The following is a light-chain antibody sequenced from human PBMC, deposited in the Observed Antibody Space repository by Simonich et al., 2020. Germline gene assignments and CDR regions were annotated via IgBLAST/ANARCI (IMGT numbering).Light chain of an antibody. J-gene: IGKJ4*01. CDR2: GTS. CDR3: QQYNNWPPLT. CDR1: QSVSSN. V-gene: IGKV3-15*01. Sequence: EIVITQSPATLSVSPGESATLSCRASQSVSSNLAWYQQKPGQAPRLLIYGTSTRSTGLPARFSGSGSGTEFTLTISRLQSEDFAVYYCQQYNNWPPLTFGGGTKVEIK.